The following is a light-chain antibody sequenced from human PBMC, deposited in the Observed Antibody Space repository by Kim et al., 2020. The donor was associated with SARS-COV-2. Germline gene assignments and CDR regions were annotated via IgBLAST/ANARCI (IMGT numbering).Light chain of an antibody. CDR2: AAS. V-gene: IGKV1-27*01. Sequence: SVGNGAPIPCGARQDIRNYLSWFQLNPGKAPRLLIYAASVLQPGVPSRFSGSGSGTDFTLTVTSLQPEDVATYYCQKCDSAPWTFGQGTKVEIK. J-gene: IGKJ1*01. CDR1: QDIRNY. CDR3: QKCDSAPWT.